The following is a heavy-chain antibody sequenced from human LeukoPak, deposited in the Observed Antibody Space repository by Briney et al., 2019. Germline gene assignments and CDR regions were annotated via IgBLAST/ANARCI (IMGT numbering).Heavy chain of an antibody. D-gene: IGHD3-3*01. CDR2: IWYDGSNK. V-gene: IGHV3-33*08. J-gene: IGHJ4*02. CDR1: GFTFSSYA. CDR3: ARDGTAYYDFWSGYYPFDY. Sequence: PGGSLRLSCAASGFTFSSYAMHWVRQAPGKGLEWVAVIWYDGSNKYYADSVKGRFTISRDNSKNTLYLQMNSLRAEDTAVYYCARDGTAYYDFWSGYYPFDYWGQGTLVTVSS.